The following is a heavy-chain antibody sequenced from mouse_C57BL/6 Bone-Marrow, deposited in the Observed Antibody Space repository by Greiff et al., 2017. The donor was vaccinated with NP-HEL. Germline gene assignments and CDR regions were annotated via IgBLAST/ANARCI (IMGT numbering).Heavy chain of an antibody. CDR3: AREGNWVFAY. J-gene: IGHJ3*01. CDR1: GYTFTSYW. D-gene: IGHD4-1*01. Sequence: VQLQQPGAELVMPGASVKLSCKASGYTFTSYWMHWVKQRPGQGLEWIGEIDPSDSYTNYNQKFKGKSTLTVDKSSSTAYMQLSSLTSEDSAVYYCAREGNWVFAYWGQGTLVTVSA. V-gene: IGHV1-69*01. CDR2: IDPSDSYT.